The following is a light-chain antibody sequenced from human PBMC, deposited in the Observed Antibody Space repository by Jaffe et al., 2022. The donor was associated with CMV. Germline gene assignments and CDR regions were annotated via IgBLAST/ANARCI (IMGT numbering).Light chain of an antibody. Sequence: DIQLTQSPSSLSASVGDRVTITCQATQDINTYLNWYQHKPGTAPKVLIYDVSSLETGVPSRFSGSGYGTDFTFTITSLQPEDIATYYCQQYETLPGTFGQGTKVEIK. V-gene: IGKV1-33*01. CDR2: DVS. J-gene: IGKJ2*02. CDR1: QDINTY. CDR3: QQYETLPGT.